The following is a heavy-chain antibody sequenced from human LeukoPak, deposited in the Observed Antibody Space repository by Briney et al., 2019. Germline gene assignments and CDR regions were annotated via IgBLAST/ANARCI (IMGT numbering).Heavy chain of an antibody. CDR2: ISYDGSNK. CDR1: GFTFSSYA. D-gene: IGHD1-26*01. Sequence: QSGGSLRLSCAASGFTFSSYAMHWVCQAPGKGLEWVAVISYDGSNKYYADSVKGRFTISRDNSKNRLYLLMNSLRSDDTAVYYCAKSSQWAFDYWGQGTLVTVSS. V-gene: IGHV3-30*18. J-gene: IGHJ4*02. CDR3: AKSSQWAFDY.